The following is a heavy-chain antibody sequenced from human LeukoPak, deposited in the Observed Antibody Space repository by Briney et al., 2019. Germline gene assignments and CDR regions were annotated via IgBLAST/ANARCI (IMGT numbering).Heavy chain of an antibody. CDR2: IYPSGGST. V-gene: IGHV1-46*01. J-gene: IGHJ4*02. D-gene: IGHD3-10*01. Sequence: GASVTVSCKASGYTFTSYYVHWVRQAPGQGLERMGLIYPSGGSTSYAQKFQGRVTMTRDMSTSTVYMELSSLTSEDTAVYYCARVETHYYGSGRALDYWGQGTLVTVSS. CDR3: ARVETHYYGSGRALDY. CDR1: GYTFTSYY.